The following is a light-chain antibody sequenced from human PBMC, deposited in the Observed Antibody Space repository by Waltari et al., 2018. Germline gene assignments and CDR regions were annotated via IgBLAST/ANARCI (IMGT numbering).Light chain of an antibody. CDR2: GNS. J-gene: IGLJ2*01. CDR3: QSYDSSLSAVI. CDR1: SSHTGAAHD. Sequence: QSVLTPPPSPSGAPGQTVTTSCTGRSSHTGAAHDVHWYQQPPGTAPKLLLYGNSNRPSGVPDRFSGSKSGTSASLAITGLQAEDEADYYCQSYDSSLSAVIFGGGTKLTVL. V-gene: IGLV1-40*01.